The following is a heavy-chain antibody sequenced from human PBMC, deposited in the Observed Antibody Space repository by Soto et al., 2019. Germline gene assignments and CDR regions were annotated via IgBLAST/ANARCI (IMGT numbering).Heavy chain of an antibody. Sequence: PSETLSLTCTVSGGSISSSSYYWGWIRQPPGKGLEWIGTFYYSGSTYYNPSLKSRVTISVDTSKNQFSLKLSSVTAADTAVYYCARIYGGYYFDYWGQGTLVTVSS. J-gene: IGHJ4*02. V-gene: IGHV4-39*01. CDR3: ARIYGGYYFDY. CDR1: GGSISSSSYY. CDR2: FYYSGST. D-gene: IGHD4-17*01.